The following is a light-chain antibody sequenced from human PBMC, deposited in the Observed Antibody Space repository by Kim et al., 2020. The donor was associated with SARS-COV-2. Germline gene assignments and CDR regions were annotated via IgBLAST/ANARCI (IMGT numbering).Light chain of an antibody. Sequence: SYELTQAPSVSMAPGETARITCDGDNIGTKSVYWYQQKAGQTPVLLIYYDSRRPSGIPERFSGSNSGNTATLTVSRVEAGDEADYYCQVWDSSTDQVLFGGGTQLTVL. CDR3: QVWDSSTDQVL. V-gene: IGLV3-21*04. J-gene: IGLJ3*02. CDR2: YDS. CDR1: NIGTKS.